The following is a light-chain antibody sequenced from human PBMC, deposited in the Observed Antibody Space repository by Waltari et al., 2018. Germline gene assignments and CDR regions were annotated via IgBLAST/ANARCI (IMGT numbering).Light chain of an antibody. CDR3: QQYYRTPFT. V-gene: IGKV3-11*01. J-gene: IGKJ4*01. CDR2: DAS. Sequence: EIVLTQSPATLSLSPGDRATLSCRASQSVNNSLGWYQQKPGQAPRLLIYDASRRATDIPARFSGGGSGTDFTLTISSLQAEDVAVYHCQQYYRTPFTFGGGTKVEIK. CDR1: QSVNNS.